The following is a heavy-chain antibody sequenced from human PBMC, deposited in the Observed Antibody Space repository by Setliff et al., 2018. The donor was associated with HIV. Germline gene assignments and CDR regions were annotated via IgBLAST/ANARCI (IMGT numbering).Heavy chain of an antibody. CDR2: INHSGST. Sequence: SETLSLTCTVSGGSISRSDYYWGWIRQPPGKGLEWIGEINHSGSTNYNPSLKSRVTISVDTSKNQFSLKLSSVTAADTAVYYCASGYYFDSSAYFVFYYWGQGTLVTVSS. CDR3: ASGYYFDSSAYFVFYY. D-gene: IGHD3-22*01. V-gene: IGHV4-39*07. CDR1: GGSISRSDYY. J-gene: IGHJ4*02.